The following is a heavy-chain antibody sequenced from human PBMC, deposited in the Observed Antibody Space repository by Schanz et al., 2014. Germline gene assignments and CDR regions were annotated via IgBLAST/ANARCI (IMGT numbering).Heavy chain of an antibody. CDR2: ISDSGTYT. CDR1: GFTFSDAC. V-gene: IGHV3-11*03. D-gene: IGHD6-19*01. CDR3: AASSGWHPSTDY. J-gene: IGHJ4*02. Sequence: VHLLESGGGLVKPGGFLRLSCAASGFTFSDACMSWVRQAPGKGLEWLSYISDSGTYTNYADSVKGRFTISRDNAKSSLYLQMNSLRVEDTAVYYCAASSGWHPSTDYWGQGTLVTVSS.